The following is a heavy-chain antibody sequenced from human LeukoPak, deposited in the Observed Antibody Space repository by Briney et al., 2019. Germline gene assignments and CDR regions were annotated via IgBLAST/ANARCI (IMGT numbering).Heavy chain of an antibody. Sequence: PGRSLRLSCAASGFSFGDYAMHWVRQVPGKGLEWVAGINWNSVSIGYADSVKGRFTISRDNAKNSLYLQMNSLRAEDTALYYCARDMAPRAYYYDSSGYYPWGQGTLVTVSS. J-gene: IGHJ5*02. CDR1: GFSFGDYA. D-gene: IGHD3-22*01. CDR2: INWNSVSI. CDR3: ARDMAPRAYYYDSSGYYP. V-gene: IGHV3-9*01.